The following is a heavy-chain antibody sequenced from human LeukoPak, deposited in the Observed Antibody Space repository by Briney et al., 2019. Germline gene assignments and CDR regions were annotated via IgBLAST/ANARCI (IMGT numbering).Heavy chain of an antibody. CDR3: AKGGAAAVPGY. J-gene: IGHJ4*02. V-gene: IGHV3-74*01. D-gene: IGHD6-13*01. Sequence: GGSLRLSCAASGFTFSSYWMHWVRQAPGKGLVWVSRINSDGSSTSYADSVTGRFTISRDNAKNTLYLQMNSLRAEDTAVYYCAKGGAAAVPGYWGQGTLVTVSS. CDR2: INSDGSST. CDR1: GFTFSSYW.